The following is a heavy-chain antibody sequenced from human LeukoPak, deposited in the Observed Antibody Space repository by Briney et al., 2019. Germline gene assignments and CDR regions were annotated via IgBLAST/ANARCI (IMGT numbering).Heavy chain of an antibody. D-gene: IGHD7-27*01. CDR3: ASRKLGNDY. J-gene: IGHJ4*01. CDR1: GFTFSSYS. CDR2: INHSGST. V-gene: IGHV4-34*01. Sequence: PGGSLRLSCAASGFTFSSYSMNWVRQAPGKGLEWIGEINHSGSTNYNPSLKSRATISADTSKNQFSLKLSSVTAADTAVYYCASRKLGNDYWGQGTLVTVSS.